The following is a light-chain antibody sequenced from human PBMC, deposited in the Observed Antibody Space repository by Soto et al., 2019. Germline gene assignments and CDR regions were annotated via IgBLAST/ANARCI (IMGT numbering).Light chain of an antibody. J-gene: IGLJ3*02. V-gene: IGLV4-60*02. CDR3: ETWDSNTHTV. Sequence: QAVVTQSPSPSASPGCSVKLTCTLSSGHGSYIIEWHQQQPGKAPLYLMKLEGSGSYNNGSAVPARFSASSSGADRYLTTSPLQFEDEADYYCETWDSNTHTVFGGGTKLTVL. CDR1: SGHGSYI. CDR2: LEGSGSY.